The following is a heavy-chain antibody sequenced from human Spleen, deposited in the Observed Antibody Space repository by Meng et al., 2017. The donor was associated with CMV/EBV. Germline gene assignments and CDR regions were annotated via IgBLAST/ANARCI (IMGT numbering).Heavy chain of an antibody. J-gene: IGHJ3*01. CDR2: ISLSSTYI. Sequence: GGSLRLSCVASGFSFGGFTMNWVRQAPGKGLEWISSISLSSTYIEYADSMKGRFTISRDNAKSSLYLQMDSLRAEDTAVYYCVRRQSVSAFDVLGQGTMVTVSS. V-gene: IGHV3-21*01. CDR3: VRRQSVSAFDV. D-gene: IGHD3-3*01. CDR1: GFSFGGFT.